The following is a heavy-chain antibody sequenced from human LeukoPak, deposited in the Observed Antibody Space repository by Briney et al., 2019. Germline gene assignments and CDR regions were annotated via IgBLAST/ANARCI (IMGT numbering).Heavy chain of an antibody. CDR2: IGVTGDT. CDR1: GFTFSMYE. CDR3: ARLSITMRHWDV. V-gene: IGHV3-13*01. D-gene: IGHD3-22*01. J-gene: IGHJ6*02. Sequence: GRSLRLSCAASGFTFSMYEMHWVRQPTGKGLEWVSVIGVTGDTYYSASVKGRFLISRESAKNSVDLQMNSLSPGDTAVYYCARLSITMRHWDVWGQGTSVTVSS.